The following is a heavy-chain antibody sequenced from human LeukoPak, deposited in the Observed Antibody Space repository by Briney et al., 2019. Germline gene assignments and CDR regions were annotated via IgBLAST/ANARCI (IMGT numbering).Heavy chain of an antibody. J-gene: IGHJ4*02. D-gene: IGHD6-25*01. CDR2: IDPSDSYP. CDR3: ARQTPGRGTSGD. V-gene: IGHV5-10-1*01. CDR1: GYSLTTSW. Sequence: GESLRISCRGSGYSLTTSWISWVRQTPGKGLEWMGRIDPSDSYPDYSPSFQGHVTISADKSIGTAYLQWSSLSASDSAMYYCARQTPGRGTSGDWGQGTLVTVSS.